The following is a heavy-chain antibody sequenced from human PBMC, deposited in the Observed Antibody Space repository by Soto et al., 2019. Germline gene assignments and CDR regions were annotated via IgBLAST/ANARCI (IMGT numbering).Heavy chain of an antibody. CDR3: ARVCGGDCHYGMDV. V-gene: IGHV4-31*03. D-gene: IGHD2-21*02. CDR1: GGSISSGGYY. CDR2: IYYSGST. Sequence: QVQLQESGPGLVKPSQTLSLTCTVSGGSISSGGYYWTWIRQHPGKGLEWIGYIYYSGSTYYNPSLKCRATLSVDTSKIHFPLKLSSVTAADTAVYYCARVCGGDCHYGMDVWGQGTTVTVSS. J-gene: IGHJ6*02.